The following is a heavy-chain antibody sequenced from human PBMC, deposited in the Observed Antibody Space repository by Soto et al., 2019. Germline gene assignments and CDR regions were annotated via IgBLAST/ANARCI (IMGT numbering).Heavy chain of an antibody. V-gene: IGHV1-69*06. Sequence: QVQLVQSGAEVKKPGSSVKVSCKASGGTFSSYAISWVRQAPGQGLEWMGGIIPIFGTANYAQKFQGRVTITADKSTSKAYMELSSLRSEDTAVYYCAISRYCGGDCCPPYYYYGMDVWGQGTTVTVSS. CDR3: AISRYCGGDCCPPYYYYGMDV. J-gene: IGHJ6*02. CDR2: IIPIFGTA. CDR1: GGTFSSYA. D-gene: IGHD2-21*02.